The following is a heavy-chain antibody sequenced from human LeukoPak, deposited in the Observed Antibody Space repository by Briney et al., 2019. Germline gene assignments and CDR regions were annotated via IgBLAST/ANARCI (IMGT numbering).Heavy chain of an antibody. J-gene: IGHJ4*02. CDR3: ARDVGEYCSSTNCYASHY. CDR2: INPHSGGT. CDR1: GYTFTGYY. Sequence: GAPVKVSCKASGYTFTGYYIHWVRQAPGQGLEWMGWINPHSGGTNYAQKFQGGVTMTRDTSITTAYTELSSLRSDDTAVYYCARDVGEYCSSTNCYASHYWGQGTLVTVSS. D-gene: IGHD2-2*01. V-gene: IGHV1-2*02.